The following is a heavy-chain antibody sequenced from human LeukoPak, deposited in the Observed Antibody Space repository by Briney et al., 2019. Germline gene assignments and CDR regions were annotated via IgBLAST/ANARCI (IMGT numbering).Heavy chain of an antibody. Sequence: SETLSLTCTVSGGSIGGYYWSWIRQPPGKGLEWIGYVYYSGRTDYNPSLKSRVTISVDTSNNQFSLRLTSVTAADTAVYYCARRNLAAAGHEFDFWGQGTLVTVSS. J-gene: IGHJ4*02. V-gene: IGHV4-59*08. D-gene: IGHD6-13*01. CDR3: ARRNLAAAGHEFDF. CDR2: VYYSGRT. CDR1: GGSIGGYY.